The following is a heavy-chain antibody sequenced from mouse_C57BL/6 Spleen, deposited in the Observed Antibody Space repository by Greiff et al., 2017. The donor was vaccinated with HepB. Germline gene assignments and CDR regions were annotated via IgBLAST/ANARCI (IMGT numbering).Heavy chain of an antibody. V-gene: IGHV1-52*01. CDR2: IDPSDSET. J-gene: IGHJ4*01. CDR1: GYTFTSYW. CDR3: ARRNQRGAMEY. Sequence: VQLQQSGAELVRPGSSVKLSCKASGYTFTSYWMHWVKQRPIQGLEWIGNIDPSDSETHYNQKFKDKATLTVDKSSSTAYMQLSSLTSEDSAVYYCARRNQRGAMEYWGQGTSVTVSA.